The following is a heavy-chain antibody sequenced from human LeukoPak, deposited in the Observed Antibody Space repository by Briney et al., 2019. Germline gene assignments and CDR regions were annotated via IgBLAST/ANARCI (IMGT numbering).Heavy chain of an antibody. D-gene: IGHD1-20*01. CDR3: TTLVSGINY. Sequence: ASVRVSCKASGYTFTGYYMHWVRQAPGQGLEWLGRINPKTGGSNYAQKFRGRVTMTSDTSTSTAYMELSRLNSDDTAVYYCTTLVSGINYWGQGPLVTVST. CDR2: INPKTGGS. CDR1: GYTFTGYY. V-gene: IGHV1-2*06. J-gene: IGHJ4*02.